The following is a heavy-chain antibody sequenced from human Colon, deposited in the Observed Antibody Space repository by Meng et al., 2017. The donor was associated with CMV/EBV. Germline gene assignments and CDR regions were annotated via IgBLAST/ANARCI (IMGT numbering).Heavy chain of an antibody. V-gene: IGHV3-72*01. D-gene: IGHD1-26*01. CDR3: AMVGANDY. CDR1: GFTFSDAW. CDR2: SRNKANSYTT. J-gene: IGHJ4*02. Sequence: GESLKISCTASGFTFSDAWMNWVRQAPGKGLEWVGRSRNKANSYTTEYAASVKGRFTISRDDSKNSLYLQMNSLKTEDTAVYYCAMVGANDYWGQGTLVTVSS.